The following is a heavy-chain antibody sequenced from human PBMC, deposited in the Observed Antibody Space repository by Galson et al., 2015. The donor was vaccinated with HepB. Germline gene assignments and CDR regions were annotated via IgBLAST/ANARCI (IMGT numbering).Heavy chain of an antibody. V-gene: IGHV3-7*01. CDR1: GFTFSSYW. J-gene: IGHJ4*02. CDR3: AWYYEILPLLGTLDY. D-gene: IGHD3-9*01. Sequence: SLRLSCAASGFTFSSYWMSWVRQAPGKGLEWVANIKQDGSEKYYVDSVKGRFTISRDNAKNSLYLQMNSLRAEDTAVYYCAWYYEILPLLGTLDYWGRGTLVTVS. CDR2: IKQDGSEK.